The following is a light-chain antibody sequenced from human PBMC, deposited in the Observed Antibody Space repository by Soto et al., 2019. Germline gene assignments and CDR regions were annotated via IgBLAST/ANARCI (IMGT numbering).Light chain of an antibody. V-gene: IGLV2-14*01. CDR3: SSYTSSSTYV. CDR1: SSDVGGYNY. J-gene: IGLJ1*01. Sequence: QSALTQPASVSGSPGQSITISCTGTSSDVGGYNYVSWYQQHPGKAPKLMIYEVSNRPSGVSNRFSDSKSGNTASLTISGLQSDDEADYYCSSYTSSSTYVFGTGTKVTVL. CDR2: EVS.